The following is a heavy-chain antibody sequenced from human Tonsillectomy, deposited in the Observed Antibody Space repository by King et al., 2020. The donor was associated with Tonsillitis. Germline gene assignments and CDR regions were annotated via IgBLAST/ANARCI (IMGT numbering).Heavy chain of an antibody. J-gene: IGHJ4*02. CDR1: GDSISSYY. D-gene: IGHD3-10*01. V-gene: IGHV4-4*07. CDR2: IYTSGRP. CDR3: ARDRLRSINYYGSGSYWDY. Sequence: QLQESGPGLVKPSETLSLTCTVSGDSISSYYWSWIRQPAGKGLEWIGRIYTSGRPNYNPSLKSRHTVSVDTSKNQFSLKLSSVTAADTAVYYCARDRLRSINYYGSGSYWDYWGQGILVTVSS.